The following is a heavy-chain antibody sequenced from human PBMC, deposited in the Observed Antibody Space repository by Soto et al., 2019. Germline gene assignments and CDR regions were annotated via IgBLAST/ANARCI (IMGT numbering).Heavy chain of an antibody. CDR1: GFTFDDYA. CDR3: AKGYCSGGSCYYEYFQH. J-gene: IGHJ1*01. V-gene: IGHV3-9*01. Sequence: GGSLRLSCAASGFTFDDYAMHWVRQAPGKGLEWVSGISWNSGSIGYADSVKGRFTISRDNAKNSLYLQMNSLRAEDTALYYCAKGYCSGGSCYYEYFQHWGQGTLVTVSS. D-gene: IGHD2-15*01. CDR2: ISWNSGSI.